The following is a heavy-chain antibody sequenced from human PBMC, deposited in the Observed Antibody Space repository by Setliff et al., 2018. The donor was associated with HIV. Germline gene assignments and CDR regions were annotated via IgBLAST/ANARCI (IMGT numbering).Heavy chain of an antibody. CDR3: ACTYYYGSGSPGSYYYYMDV. Sequence: GASVKVSCKASGYTFTSYYMHWVRQAPGQGLEWMGIINPSGGSTSYAQKFQGRVTMTRDTSTSTVYMELSSLRSEDTAVYYCACTYYYGSGSPGSYYYYMDVWGKGTTVTAP. CDR1: GYTFTSYY. J-gene: IGHJ6*03. V-gene: IGHV1-46*01. D-gene: IGHD3-10*01. CDR2: INPSGGST.